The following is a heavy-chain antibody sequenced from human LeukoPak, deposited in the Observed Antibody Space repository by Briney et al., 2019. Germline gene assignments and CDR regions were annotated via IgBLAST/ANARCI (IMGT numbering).Heavy chain of an antibody. J-gene: IGHJ3*02. CDR3: ARGLLVYGPSDAFDI. D-gene: IGHD6-13*01. CDR1: DDSISSYY. CDR2: IYSSGST. Sequence: PSETLSLTCTVSDDSISSYYWSWIRQPPGKGLEWIGYIYSSGSTNYNPSLKSRVTISEDTSKNQFSLKLSSVTAADTAVYYCARGLLVYGPSDAFDIWGQGTMVTASS. V-gene: IGHV4-59*01.